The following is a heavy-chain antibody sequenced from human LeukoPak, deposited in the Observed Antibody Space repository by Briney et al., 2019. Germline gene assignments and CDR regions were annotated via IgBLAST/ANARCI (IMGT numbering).Heavy chain of an antibody. CDR1: GFTFSSYW. J-gene: IGHJ4*02. CDR3: ARGRWGRDDYVDY. CDR2: INSDGSST. D-gene: IGHD5-24*01. Sequence: GGSLRLSCAASGFTFSSYWMHWVRQAPGKGLVWVSRINSDGSSTSYADSVKGRFTISRDNAKNTLYLQMNSLRAEDTAVYYCARGRWGRDDYVDYWGQGTLVTVSP. V-gene: IGHV3-74*01.